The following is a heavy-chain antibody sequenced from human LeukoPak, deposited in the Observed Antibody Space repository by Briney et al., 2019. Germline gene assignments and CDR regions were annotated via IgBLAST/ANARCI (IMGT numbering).Heavy chain of an antibody. CDR2: IYYSGST. V-gene: IGHV4-59*01. Sequence: NASETLSLTCTVSGGSISSYYWSWIRQPPGKGLEWIGYIYYSGSTNYNPSLKSRVTISVDTSKNQFSLKLSSVTAADTAVYYYARDRNDILTGYNWFDPWGQGTLVTVSS. D-gene: IGHD3-9*01. CDR1: GGSISSYY. J-gene: IGHJ5*02. CDR3: ARDRNDILTGYNWFDP.